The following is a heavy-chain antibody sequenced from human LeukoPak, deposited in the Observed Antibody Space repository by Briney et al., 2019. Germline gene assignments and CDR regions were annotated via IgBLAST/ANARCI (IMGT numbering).Heavy chain of an antibody. D-gene: IGHD3-22*01. Sequence: SETLSLTCTVSGGSISSSSYYWGWIRQPPGKGLEWIGSIYYSGSTYYNPSLKSRVTISVDTSKNQFSLKLSSETAADTAVYYCARDYYDSSGYYNYWGQGTRVTVSS. CDR2: IYYSGST. J-gene: IGHJ4*02. CDR1: GGSISSSSYY. V-gene: IGHV4-39*02. CDR3: ARDYYDSSGYYNY.